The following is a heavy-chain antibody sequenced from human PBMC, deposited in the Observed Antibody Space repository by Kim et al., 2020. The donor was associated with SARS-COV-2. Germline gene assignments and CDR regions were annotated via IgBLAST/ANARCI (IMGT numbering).Heavy chain of an antibody. V-gene: IGHV4-59*13. CDR3: ARDMGSGSYRSDVFDI. Sequence: ETLSLTCSLSGGSISVYYWNWIRQPPGKELEWIGSIYHTGNTNYNPSLKSRVTISVNMSKNLFSLKLTSVTAADTAIYYCARDMGSGSYRSDVFDIWGQ. D-gene: IGHD3-10*01. CDR1: GGSISVYY. CDR2: IYHTGNT. J-gene: IGHJ3*02.